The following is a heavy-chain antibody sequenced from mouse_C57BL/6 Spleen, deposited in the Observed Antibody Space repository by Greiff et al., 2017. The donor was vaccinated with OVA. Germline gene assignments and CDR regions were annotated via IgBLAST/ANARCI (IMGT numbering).Heavy chain of an antibody. Sequence: EVKVVESGGGLVKPGGSLKLSCAASGFTFSSYAMSWVRQTPEKRLEWVATISDGGSYTYYPDNVKGRFTISRDNAKNNLYLQMSHLKSEDTAMYYCARGRDKDYFDYWGQGTTLTVSS. CDR1: GFTFSSYA. J-gene: IGHJ2*01. CDR2: ISDGGSYT. V-gene: IGHV5-4*03. CDR3: ARGRDKDYFDY.